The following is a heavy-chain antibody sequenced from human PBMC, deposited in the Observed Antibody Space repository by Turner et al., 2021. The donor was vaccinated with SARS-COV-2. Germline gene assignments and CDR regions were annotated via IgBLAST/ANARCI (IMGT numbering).Heavy chain of an antibody. CDR1: GHNVAVNY. CDR2: IYSDGST. CDR3: ARGYGSNWYRGYGLDV. V-gene: IGHV3-53*01. D-gene: IGHD6-13*01. J-gene: IGHJ6*02. Sequence: EVQLVESGGGLNQPWWSLRLSCAAFGHNVAVNYMALVRRAPGKGLECAAVIYSDGSTFYADSVKGRFAVSRDTSRNVLYLQMSSLTVDDTAVYFCARGYGSNWYRGYGLDVWGRGTTVTVSS.